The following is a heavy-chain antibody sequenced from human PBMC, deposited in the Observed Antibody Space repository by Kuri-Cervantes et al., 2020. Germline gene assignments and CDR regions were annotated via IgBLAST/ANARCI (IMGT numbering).Heavy chain of an antibody. CDR2: ISYDGSNK. V-gene: IGHV3-30-3*01. J-gene: IGHJ5*02. D-gene: IGHD3-10*01. Sequence: GESLKISCAASGFIFSSHAMHWVRQAPGKGLEWVAVISYDGSNKYYADSVKGRFTTSRDNSKNTLYLQMNSLRAEDTAVYYCARDHMVRDNWFDPWGQGTLVTVSS. CDR1: GFIFSSHA. CDR3: ARDHMVRDNWFDP.